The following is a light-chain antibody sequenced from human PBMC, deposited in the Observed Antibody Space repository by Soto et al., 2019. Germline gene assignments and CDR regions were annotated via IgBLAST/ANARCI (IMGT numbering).Light chain of an antibody. CDR3: RSSTTSGIRV. CDR2: DVS. CDR1: NSDVGAYKP. Sequence: QSVLTQPASVSGSPGQSITISCTGTNSDVGAYKPVSWYQHHPGKAPKLMIYDVSYRPSGVSNRFSGSQSGNTASLTISGLQPEDEYDYYSRSSTTSGIRVFGAGTKLTVL. V-gene: IGLV2-14*03. J-gene: IGLJ3*02.